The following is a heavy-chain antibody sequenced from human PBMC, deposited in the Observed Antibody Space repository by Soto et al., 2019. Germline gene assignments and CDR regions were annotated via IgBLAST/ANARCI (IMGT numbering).Heavy chain of an antibody. V-gene: IGHV3-23*01. Sequence: AGGALRVCCAGSGVNLRTSPLSLGRPAPGKGLEWVSGINGGDDSEHYIESVRGRFTIIRDNSKNTLFLQMNNLRAEDTAIYYCAKDSHWRIPSPTHDHCGQGPLVTVSS. J-gene: IGHJ4*02. CDR2: INGGDDSE. CDR1: GVNLRTSP. CDR3: AKDSHWRIPSPTHDH.